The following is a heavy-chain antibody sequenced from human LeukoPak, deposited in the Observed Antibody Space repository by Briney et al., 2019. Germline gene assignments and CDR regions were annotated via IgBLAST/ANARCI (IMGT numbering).Heavy chain of an antibody. V-gene: IGHV4-4*07. CDR2: IYTSGST. CDR1: GGSISSYY. Sequence: SETLSLTCTVSGGSISSYYWSWIRQPAGKGLEWIGRIYTSGSTNYNPSLKSRVTMSVDTSKNQFSLKLSSVTAADTAVYYCARVVEAAGIPYYFDYWGQGTLVTVSS. J-gene: IGHJ4*02. CDR3: ARVVEAAGIPYYFDY. D-gene: IGHD6-13*01.